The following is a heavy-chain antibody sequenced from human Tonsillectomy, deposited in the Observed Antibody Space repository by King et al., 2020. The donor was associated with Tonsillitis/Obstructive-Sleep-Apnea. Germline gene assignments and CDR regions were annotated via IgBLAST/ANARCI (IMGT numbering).Heavy chain of an antibody. J-gene: IGHJ4*02. D-gene: IGHD3-3*01. CDR2: ISYDGSNK. Sequence: VQLVESGGGVVQPGRSLRLSCAASGFTFSSYAMHWVRQAPGKGLEWVAVISYDGSNKYYADSVKGRFTISRENSKNTLYLQMNSLRAEDTAVYYCAREGLRFLEWSYWGQGTLVTVSS. CDR3: AREGLRFLEWSY. CDR1: GFTFSSYA. V-gene: IGHV3-30*04.